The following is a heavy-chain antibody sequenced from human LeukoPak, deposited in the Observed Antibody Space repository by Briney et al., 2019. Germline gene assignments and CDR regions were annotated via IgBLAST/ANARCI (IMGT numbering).Heavy chain of an antibody. CDR2: INPNSGGT. CDR1: GYTVTGYY. D-gene: IGHD2-2*01. CDR3: ARAPKPIVVPAAKKGNYYYMDV. V-gene: IGHV1-2*02. J-gene: IGHJ6*03. Sequence: GASVKVSCKASGYTVTGYYMHWVRQAPGQGLEWMGWINPNSGGTKYAQKFQGRVIMTRDTSISTAYMELSRLRSDDTAVYYCARAPKPIVVPAAKKGNYYYMDVWGKGTTVTISS.